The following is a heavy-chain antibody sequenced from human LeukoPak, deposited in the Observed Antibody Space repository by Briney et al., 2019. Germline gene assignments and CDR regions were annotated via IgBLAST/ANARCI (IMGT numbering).Heavy chain of an antibody. Sequence: ASVKVSCKASGGTFSSYAISWVRQAPGQGLEWMGGIIPIFGTANYAQKLQGRVTITADESTSTAYMELSSLRSEDTAVYYCAREGPYSSGWDLDYWGQGTLVTVSS. J-gene: IGHJ4*02. D-gene: IGHD6-19*01. CDR1: GGTFSSYA. CDR3: AREGPYSSGWDLDY. CDR2: IIPIFGTA. V-gene: IGHV1-69*13.